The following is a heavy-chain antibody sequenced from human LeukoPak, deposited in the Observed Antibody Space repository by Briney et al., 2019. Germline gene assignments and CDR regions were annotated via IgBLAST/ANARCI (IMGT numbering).Heavy chain of an antibody. Sequence: ASVKVSCKVSGYTLTELSMHWVRQAPGKGLEWMGGFDPEDGETIYAQKFQGRVTMTEDTSTDTAYMELSSLRSEDTAVYYCAKESLTGPLFDYWGQGTLVTVSS. CDR3: AKESLTGPLFDY. V-gene: IGHV1-24*01. J-gene: IGHJ4*02. CDR2: FDPEDGET. CDR1: GYTLTELS. D-gene: IGHD3-9*01.